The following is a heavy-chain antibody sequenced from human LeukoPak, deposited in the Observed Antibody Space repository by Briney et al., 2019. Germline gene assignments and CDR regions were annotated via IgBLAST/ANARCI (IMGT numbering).Heavy chain of an antibody. CDR3: AGRPMRDHPYYFDY. CDR2: ISAYNGNT. CDR1: GYTFTSYG. V-gene: IGHV1-18*01. J-gene: IGHJ4*02. D-gene: IGHD1-14*01. Sequence: VASVKVSCKASGYTFTSYGISWVRQAPGQGLEWMGWISAYNGNTNYAQKLQGRVTMTTDTSTSTAYMELSSLRSEDTAVYYCAGRPMRDHPYYFDYWGQGTLVTVSS.